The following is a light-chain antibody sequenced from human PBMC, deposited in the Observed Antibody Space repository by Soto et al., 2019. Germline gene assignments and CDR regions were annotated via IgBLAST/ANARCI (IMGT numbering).Light chain of an antibody. J-gene: IGKJ1*01. CDR1: QSVSSN. CDR3: QQYDNWTWT. V-gene: IGKV3-15*01. CDR2: GAS. Sequence: EIVMTQSPATLSVSPGERATLFCRASQSVSSNLAWYQQKPGQAPRLLIYGASTRATGIPARFSGSGSGTEFTLTINSLQSEDFAVYYCQQYDNWTWTFGQGTKVDTK.